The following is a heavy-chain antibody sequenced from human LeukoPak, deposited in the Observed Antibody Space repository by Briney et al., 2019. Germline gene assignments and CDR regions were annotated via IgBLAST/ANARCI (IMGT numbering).Heavy chain of an antibody. CDR1: GGYTGSHY. Sequence: SETLSLTCTVSGGYTGSHYWSWIRQPAGKGLEWIGRISPSGTTHYNPSLGSRVTMSVDTSKNYFSLRLSSVTVADTAVYYCARDFYASGFYFWFDPWGQGMLVTVSS. J-gene: IGHJ5*02. V-gene: IGHV4-4*07. CDR3: ARDFYASGFYFWFDP. CDR2: ISPSGTT. D-gene: IGHD2/OR15-2a*01.